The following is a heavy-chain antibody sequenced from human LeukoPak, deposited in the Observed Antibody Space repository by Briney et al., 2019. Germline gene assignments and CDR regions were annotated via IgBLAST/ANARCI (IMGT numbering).Heavy chain of an antibody. CDR3: AKDVSSGRFGYFDY. J-gene: IGHJ4*02. V-gene: IGHV3-23*01. D-gene: IGHD3-22*01. CDR2: ISGSGGST. Sequence: GGSLRLSCAASGFTFSSYAMSWVRQAPGKGLEWVSAISGSGGSTCYADSVKGRFTISRDNSKNTLYLQMNSLRAEDTAVYYCAKDVSSGRFGYFDYWGQGTLVTVSS. CDR1: GFTFSSYA.